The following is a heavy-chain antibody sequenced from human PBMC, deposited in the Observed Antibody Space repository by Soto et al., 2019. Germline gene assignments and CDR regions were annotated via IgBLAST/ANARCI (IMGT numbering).Heavy chain of an antibody. V-gene: IGHV1-69*06. CDR3: ARDLSDPEAVAGTVY. D-gene: IGHD6-19*01. Sequence: GASVKVSCKASGGTFSSYAISWVRQAPGQGLEWMGGIIPIFGTANYAQKFQGRVTITADKSTSTAYMELSSLRSEDTAVYYCARDLSDPEAVAGTVYWGQGTLVTVSS. CDR1: GGTFSSYA. CDR2: IIPIFGTA. J-gene: IGHJ4*02.